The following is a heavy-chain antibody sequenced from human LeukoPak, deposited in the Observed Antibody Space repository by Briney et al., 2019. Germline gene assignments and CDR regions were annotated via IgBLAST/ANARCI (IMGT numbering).Heavy chain of an antibody. CDR2: ISSSSNYI. CDR1: GFTFNTYS. CDR3: ARVVPGAWFDP. D-gene: IGHD3-10*02. V-gene: IGHV3-21*06. J-gene: IGHJ5*02. Sequence: GGSLRLSCAASGFTFNTYSMNWARQAPGKGLEWVSSISSSSNYIYYAGSMKGRFTISRDNAQNSLYLQMNSLRPEDTAVYYCARVVPGAWFDPWGQGTLVTVSS.